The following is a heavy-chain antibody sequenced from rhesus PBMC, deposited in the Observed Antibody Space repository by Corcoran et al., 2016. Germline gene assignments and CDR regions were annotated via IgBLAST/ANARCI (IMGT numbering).Heavy chain of an antibody. Sequence: QVTLKESGPALVKPTQTLTLTCTFSGFSLTTSGMGVGWIRQPPGKALGWLALIYWDDKKRYSTALKSRLTISKDTSKNQVVLTMTNMDPMDTATYYCARGIWYSSWHHFDYWGQGVLVTVSS. D-gene: IGHD6-13*01. V-gene: IGHV2-152*01. CDR2: IYWDDKK. CDR3: ARGIWYSSWHHFDY. CDR1: GFSLTTSGMG. J-gene: IGHJ4*01.